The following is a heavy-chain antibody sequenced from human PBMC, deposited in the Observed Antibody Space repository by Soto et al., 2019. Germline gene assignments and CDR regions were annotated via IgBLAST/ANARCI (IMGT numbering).Heavy chain of an antibody. D-gene: IGHD3-22*01. J-gene: IGHJ5*02. CDR1: GGSISSYY. Sequence: NPSETLSLTCTVSGGSISSYYWSWIRQPPGKGLEWIGYIYYSGSTNYNPSLKSRVTISVDTSKNQFSLKLSSVTAADTAVYYCARVYYYDSSGYLGNWFDPWGQGTLVTVSS. CDR3: ARVYYYDSSGYLGNWFDP. V-gene: IGHV4-59*01. CDR2: IYYSGST.